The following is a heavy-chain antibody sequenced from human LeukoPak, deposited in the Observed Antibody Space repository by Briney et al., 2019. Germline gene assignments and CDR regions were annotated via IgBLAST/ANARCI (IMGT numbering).Heavy chain of an antibody. D-gene: IGHD6-13*01. CDR3: ARGQRAAAGFDY. CDR2: IYSGGST. J-gene: IGHJ4*02. V-gene: IGHV3-66*01. Sequence: VGSLIVSCAASGFTVSTNYMSWVRQAPGKGLEWVSVIYSGGSTYYADSVKGRFTISRDNSKNTLYLQMNSLRAGDTAVYYCARGQRAAAGFDYWGQGTLVTGSS. CDR1: GFTVSTNY.